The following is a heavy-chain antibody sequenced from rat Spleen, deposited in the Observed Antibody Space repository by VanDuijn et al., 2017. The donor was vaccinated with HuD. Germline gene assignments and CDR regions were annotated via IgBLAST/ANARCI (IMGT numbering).Heavy chain of an antibody. J-gene: IGHJ3*01. V-gene: IGHV5-22*01. CDR3: ARRGNYYSSYIGFAY. CDR2: ISYEGSST. Sequence: EVQLVESGGGLVQPGRSMKLSCAASGFTFSDYYMAWVRQAPKKGLEWVASISYEGSSTYYGDSVKGRFTISRDNAKSTLYLQMNSLRSEDTATYYCARRGNYYSSYIGFAYWGQGTLVTVSS. D-gene: IGHD1-2*01. CDR1: GFTFSDYY.